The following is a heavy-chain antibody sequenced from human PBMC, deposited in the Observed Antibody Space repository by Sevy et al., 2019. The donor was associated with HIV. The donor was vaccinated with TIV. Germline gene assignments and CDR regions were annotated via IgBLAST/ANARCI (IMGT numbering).Heavy chain of an antibody. V-gene: IGHV1-24*01. D-gene: IGHD3-22*01. Sequence: ASVKVSCKVSGYTLTKLSMHWVRQARGKGLEWMGRFDPEDGETIYAQKFQGRVTMTEDTSTDTAYMELSSLRYEDTAVYYCASAREYYEDSSGYLDYWGQGTLVTVSS. CDR3: ASAREYYEDSSGYLDY. J-gene: IGHJ4*02. CDR1: GYTLTKLS. CDR2: FDPEDGET.